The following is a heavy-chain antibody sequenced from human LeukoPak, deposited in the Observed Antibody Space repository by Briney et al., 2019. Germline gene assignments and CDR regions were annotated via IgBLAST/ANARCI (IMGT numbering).Heavy chain of an antibody. V-gene: IGHV1-18*01. CDR1: GYTFTSYG. CDR2: ISAYNGNT. CDR3: ARDRPLYSSSWYNNYYYGMDV. D-gene: IGHD6-13*01. Sequence: ASVKVSCKASGYTFTSYGISWVRQAPGQGLEWMGWISAYNGNTNYAQKLQGRVTMTTDTSTSTAYMELWSLRSDDTAVYYCARDRPLYSSSWYNNYYYGMDVWGQGTTVTVSS. J-gene: IGHJ6*02.